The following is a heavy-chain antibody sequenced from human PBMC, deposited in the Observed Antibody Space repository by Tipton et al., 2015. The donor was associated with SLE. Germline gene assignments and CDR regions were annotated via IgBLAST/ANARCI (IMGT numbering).Heavy chain of an antibody. J-gene: IGHJ4*02. CDR1: GFPFNSNT. CDR3: VRSGAVGGNYGFDY. Sequence: SLRLSCAVSGFPFNSNTMDWVRQAPGKGLEWVAVISFDGSRKYYADSVKGRFTISRDNSKNTLYLQMDSLRPEDTAVYYCVRSGAVGGNYGFDYWGQGTLVTVSS. D-gene: IGHD4-23*01. CDR2: ISFDGSRK. V-gene: IGHV3-30*04.